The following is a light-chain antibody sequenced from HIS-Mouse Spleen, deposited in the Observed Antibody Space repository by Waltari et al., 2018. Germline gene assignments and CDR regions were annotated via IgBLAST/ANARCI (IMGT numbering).Light chain of an antibody. CDR3: SSYAGSNIVV. V-gene: IGLV2-8*01. Sequence: LTQPPSASGSPGQSVTISCTGTSSDVGGYNYVSWYQQHPGKAPKLMIYEVSKRPSGVPDRFSGSKSGNTASLTVSGLQAEDEADYYCSSYAGSNIVVFGGGTKLTVL. J-gene: IGLJ2*01. CDR2: EVS. CDR1: SSDVGGYNY.